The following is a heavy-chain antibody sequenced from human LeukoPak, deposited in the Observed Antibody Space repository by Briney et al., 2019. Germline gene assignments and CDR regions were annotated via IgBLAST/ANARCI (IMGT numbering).Heavy chain of an antibody. D-gene: IGHD3-10*01. CDR2: IYTSGST. CDR1: GGSISSGSYY. J-gene: IGHJ5*02. Sequence: SETLSLTCTVSGGSISSGSYYWSWIRQPAGKGLEWIGRIYTSGSTNYNPSLKSRVTISVDTSKNQFSLKLSSVTAADTAVYYCAREKLTVVRGVIPWFDPWGQGTLVTVSS. V-gene: IGHV4-61*02. CDR3: AREKLTVVRGVIPWFDP.